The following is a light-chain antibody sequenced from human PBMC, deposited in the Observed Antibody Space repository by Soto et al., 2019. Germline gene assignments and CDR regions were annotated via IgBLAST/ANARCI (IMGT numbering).Light chain of an antibody. J-gene: IGLJ3*02. CDR2: DDS. Sequence: SYELTQSPSVSVAPGQTARITCGGNNIGSKSVHWFQQRPGQAPVLVVFDDSDRPSGIPERFSGSKSETTATLTISGLQAEDEADYYCSSYTNTNTRVFGGGTKLTVL. V-gene: IGLV3-21*02. CDR3: SSYTNTNTRV. CDR1: NIGSKS.